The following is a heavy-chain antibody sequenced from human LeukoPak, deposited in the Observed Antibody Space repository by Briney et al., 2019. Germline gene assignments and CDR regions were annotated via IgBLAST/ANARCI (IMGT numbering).Heavy chain of an antibody. Sequence: PSETLSLTCSVSGGSMTSYYWSWIRQPPGRGLEWIGFFHHTGGTNYNPYVKSRVTISGDTPKNQVSLKMTSVTAADTAVYYCATTRPVGGAYSGSFDMRGHGTLVTVSS. CDR1: GGSMTSYY. D-gene: IGHD1-26*01. J-gene: IGHJ3*02. CDR3: ATTRPVGGAYSGSFDM. V-gene: IGHV4-59*01. CDR2: FHHTGGT.